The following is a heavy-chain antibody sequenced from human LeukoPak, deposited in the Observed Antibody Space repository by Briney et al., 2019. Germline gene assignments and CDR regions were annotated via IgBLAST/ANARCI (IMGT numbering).Heavy chain of an antibody. Sequence: GGSLRLSCAASGFTFSDYYMSWIRQAPGKGPEWVSYISSSGSTIYYADSVKGRFTISRDNSKNSLYLQMNSLRTEDTALYYCAKDLYSYGPRTGSGGFDPWGQGTLVTVSS. D-gene: IGHD5-18*01. CDR2: ISSSGSTI. J-gene: IGHJ5*02. CDR3: AKDLYSYGPRTGSGGFDP. CDR1: GFTFSDYY. V-gene: IGHV3-11*01.